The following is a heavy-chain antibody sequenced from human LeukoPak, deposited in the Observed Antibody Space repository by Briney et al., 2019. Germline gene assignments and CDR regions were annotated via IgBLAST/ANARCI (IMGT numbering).Heavy chain of an antibody. V-gene: IGHV3-21*01. J-gene: IGHJ4*02. CDR1: GFTFSSYN. D-gene: IGHD1-26*01. CDR3: ARQPLVGPTTFDY. Sequence: PGGSLRLSCAASGFTFSSYNMNWVRHAPGKGLELVSSISSSRTYIYYADSVKGRFTISRDDAKNSLFLQMISLRAEDTAVYYCARQPLVGPTTFDYWGQGTLVTVSS. CDR2: ISSSRTYI.